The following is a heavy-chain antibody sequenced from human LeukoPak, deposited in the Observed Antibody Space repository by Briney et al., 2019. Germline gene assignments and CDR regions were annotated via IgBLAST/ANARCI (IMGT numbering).Heavy chain of an antibody. Sequence: SETLSLTCTVSGGSINSYFWSWIRQPAGKGLEWIGRIYYTGSTNYNPSLKSRVSMSVDTSKNQFSLNLNSVTAADTAIYYRARGTIAATYWGQGTLVTVSS. CDR3: ARGTIAATY. D-gene: IGHD6-25*01. CDR2: IYYTGST. CDR1: GGSINSYF. V-gene: IGHV4-4*07. J-gene: IGHJ4*02.